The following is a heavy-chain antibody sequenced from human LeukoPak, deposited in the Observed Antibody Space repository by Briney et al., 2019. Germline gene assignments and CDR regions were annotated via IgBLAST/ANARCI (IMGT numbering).Heavy chain of an antibody. CDR1: GDSISTSDYY. J-gene: IGHJ4*02. CDR3: AKRGRSSGWSFDY. Sequence: PSETLSLTCTVSGDSISTSDYYWAWIRQPPGKGLEWIGRITYSGNTYYNLSLQSRVTISADTSKNHFSLKLTSVTAADTAVYYCAKRGRSSGWSFDYWGQGTLVTVSS. V-gene: IGHV4-39*02. D-gene: IGHD6-19*01. CDR2: ITYSGNT.